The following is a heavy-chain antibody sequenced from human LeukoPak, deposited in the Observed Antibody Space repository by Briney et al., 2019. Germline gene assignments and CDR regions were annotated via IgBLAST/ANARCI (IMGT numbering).Heavy chain of an antibody. V-gene: IGHV3-30*02. CDR3: AKDRGDYTDWFDP. CDR2: IRYDGSNK. D-gene: IGHD4-17*01. Sequence: GGSLRLSCAASGFTFSSFGMHWVRQTPGKGLHWVAFIRYDGSNKYYADSVKGRFTISRDNSKNTLNLQMNSLRTEDTAMYYCAKDRGDYTDWFDPWGRGTLVTVSS. CDR1: GFTFSSFG. J-gene: IGHJ5*02.